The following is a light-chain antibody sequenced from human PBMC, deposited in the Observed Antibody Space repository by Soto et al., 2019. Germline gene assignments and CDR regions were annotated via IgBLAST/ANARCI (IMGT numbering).Light chain of an antibody. CDR3: QQRSNWPPTWT. CDR1: QSVSTY. CDR2: DAS. Sequence: EIVLTQSPATLSLSPGERATLSCRASQSVSTYLAWYQQKPGQAPRLLIYDASKRATGIPARFSGSGSGTDFTLTITSLEPEDFGVYYCQQRSNWPPTWTFGQVTKVDIK. V-gene: IGKV3-11*01. J-gene: IGKJ1*01.